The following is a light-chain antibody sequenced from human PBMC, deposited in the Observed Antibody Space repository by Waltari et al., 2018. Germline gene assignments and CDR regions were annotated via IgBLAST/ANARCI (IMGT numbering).Light chain of an antibody. J-gene: IGLJ2*01. CDR1: RLRTSY. CDR2: GKN. CDR3: TSRDGSTYHLL. Sequence: SSELTQDPAVSVALGQTVTITCHGERLRTSYARWYQQKPGQAPLIVIYGKNNRPSGIPDRFSGSSSGTTASLTINGAQAEDAADYYCTSRDGSTYHLLFGGGTKLTVL. V-gene: IGLV3-19*01.